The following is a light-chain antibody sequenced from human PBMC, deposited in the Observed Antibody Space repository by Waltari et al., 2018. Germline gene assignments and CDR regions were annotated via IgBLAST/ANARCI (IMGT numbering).Light chain of an antibody. CDR3: QTGGHGTWV. CDR2: VNSDGSH. V-gene: IGLV4-69*01. CDR1: SGHSSNV. J-gene: IGLJ3*02. Sequence: LVLTQSPSASASLGASVKLTCTLSSGHSSNVIAWLQEQPGKGPRYLMKVNSDGSHSKGDEIPDRFSGSSSGAERSLTIASLQSEDEADYYCQTGGHGTWVFGGGTKLTVL.